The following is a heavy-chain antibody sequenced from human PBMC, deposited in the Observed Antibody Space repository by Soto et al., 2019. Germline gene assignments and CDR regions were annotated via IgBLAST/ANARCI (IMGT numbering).Heavy chain of an antibody. CDR2: INHSGST. CDR3: ARGYGSSGYYFTHRSQNKRAEYFQH. D-gene: IGHD3-22*01. CDR1: GGSFSGYY. V-gene: IGHV4-34*01. J-gene: IGHJ1*01. Sequence: QVQLQQWGAGLLKPSETLSLTCAVYGGSFSGYYWSWIRQPPGKGLEWIGEINHSGSTNYNPSLKSRVTISVDTSKNQFSLKLSSVTAADTAVYYCARGYGSSGYYFTHRSQNKRAEYFQHRGQGTLVTVSS.